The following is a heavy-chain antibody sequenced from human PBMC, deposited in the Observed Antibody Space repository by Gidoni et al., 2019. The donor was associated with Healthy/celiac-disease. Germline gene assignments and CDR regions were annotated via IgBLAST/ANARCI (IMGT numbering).Heavy chain of an antibody. CDR2: IRSKANSYAT. V-gene: IGHV3-73*02. D-gene: IGHD6-19*01. CDR1: GFTFSGSA. Sequence: EVQLVESGGGLVQPGGSLKLSCAASGFTFSGSAMHWVRQASGKGLAWVGRIRSKANSYATAYAASVKGRFTISRDDSKNTAYLQMNSLKTEDTAVYYCTPGYSSGWYIGYWGQGTLVTVSS. CDR3: TPGYSSGWYIGY. J-gene: IGHJ4*02.